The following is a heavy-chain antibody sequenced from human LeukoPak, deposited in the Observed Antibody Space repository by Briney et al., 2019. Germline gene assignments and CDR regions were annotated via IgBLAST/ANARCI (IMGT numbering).Heavy chain of an antibody. D-gene: IGHD3-10*01. CDR2: ISGGGDVT. V-gene: IGHV3-23*01. CDR3: ARDSSMLRGPLVIYYFDF. CDR1: DFNFITYA. Sequence: PGGSLRLSCAASDFNFITYAMSWVRQAPGKGLESVSTISGGGDVTYYADSVKGRFTISRDNSKNTLYLQMNSLRVEDTAVYYCARDSSMLRGPLVIYYFDFWGQGTLVTVSS. J-gene: IGHJ4*02.